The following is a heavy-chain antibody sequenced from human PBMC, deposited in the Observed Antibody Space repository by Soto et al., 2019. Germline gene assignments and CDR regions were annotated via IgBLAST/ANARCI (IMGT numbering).Heavy chain of an antibody. Sequence: PSQTLSLTCAISGDSVSSNSAAWNWIRQSPSRGLEWLGRTYYRSKWYDDYAVSVKSRITINPDTSKNQFSLQLNSVTPEDTAVYYCASGDTYYDFWSGYQTLDYWGQGTLVTVSS. CDR2: TYYRSKWYD. CDR3: ASGDTYYDFWSGYQTLDY. D-gene: IGHD3-3*01. V-gene: IGHV6-1*01. CDR1: GDSVSSNSAA. J-gene: IGHJ4*02.